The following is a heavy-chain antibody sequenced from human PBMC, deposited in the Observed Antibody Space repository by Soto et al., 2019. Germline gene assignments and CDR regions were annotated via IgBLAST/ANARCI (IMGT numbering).Heavy chain of an antibody. CDR2: ISWNSGSI. V-gene: IGHV3-9*01. CDR1: GFTFDDYA. CDR3: AKGFHTLTTSKFDY. D-gene: IGHD4-17*01. Sequence: EVQLVESGGGLVQPGRSLRLSCAASGFTFDDYAMHWVRQAPGKGLEWVSGISWNSGSIGYADSVEGRFTISRDNAKNSLYLQMNSLRAEDTALYYCAKGFHTLTTSKFDYWGQGTLVTVSS. J-gene: IGHJ4*02.